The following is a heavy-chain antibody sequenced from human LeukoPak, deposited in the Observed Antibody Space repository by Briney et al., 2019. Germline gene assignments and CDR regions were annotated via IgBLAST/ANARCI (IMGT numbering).Heavy chain of an antibody. Sequence: GAPVKVSCKASGYTFTSYGISWVRQAPGQGLEWMGWISAYNGNTNYAQKLQGRVTMTTDTSTSTAYMELRSLRSEDTAVYYCVTGFTTMAVDYFDYWGQGTLVTVSP. V-gene: IGHV1-18*01. D-gene: IGHD5-18*01. J-gene: IGHJ4*02. CDR2: ISAYNGNT. CDR3: VTGFTTMAVDYFDY. CDR1: GYTFTSYG.